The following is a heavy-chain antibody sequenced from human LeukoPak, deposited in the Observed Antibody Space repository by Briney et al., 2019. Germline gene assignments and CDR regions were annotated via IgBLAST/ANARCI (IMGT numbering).Heavy chain of an antibody. V-gene: IGHV3-11*01. D-gene: IGHD1-7*01. J-gene: IGHJ3*02. Sequence: GGSLRLSCAASGFTFSDYYMSWIRQAPGKGLEWVSCISSSGSTIYYADSVKGRFTISRDNAKNSLYLQMNSLRAEDTALYYCAKDSNWNFVGAFDIWGQGTMVTVSS. CDR1: GFTFSDYY. CDR2: ISSSGSTI. CDR3: AKDSNWNFVGAFDI.